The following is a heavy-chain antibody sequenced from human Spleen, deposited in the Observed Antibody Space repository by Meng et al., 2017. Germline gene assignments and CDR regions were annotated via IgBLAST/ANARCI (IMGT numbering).Heavy chain of an antibody. V-gene: IGHV4-61*01. CDR3: ARGGGDRDGYNFVY. D-gene: IGHD5-24*01. J-gene: IGHJ4*02. CDR2: IYSSGST. Sequence: VPLQGSGPGLVRPSETLSLTCGVSGGSVPSDSYYWHWIRQSPGKGLEWIAYIYSSGSTNYNPSLKSRVTISVGKSNNQFSLKLSSVTAADTAVYYCARGGGDRDGYNFVYWGQGTLVTVSS. CDR1: GGSVPSDSYY.